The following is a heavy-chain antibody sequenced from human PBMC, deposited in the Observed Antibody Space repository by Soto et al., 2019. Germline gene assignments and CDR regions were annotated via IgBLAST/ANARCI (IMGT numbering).Heavy chain of an antibody. J-gene: IGHJ4*02. CDR3: AILYKVYTIEH. CDR1: GYTFSNYW. V-gene: IGHV5-51*01. CDR2: IFPGDSDT. Sequence: GESLKISCKASGYTFSNYWIGWVRQTPGRGLEWMGIIFPGDSDTKYSPSYRSRVTVSADSSITTAYLQWRSLKASDSALYYCAILYKVYTIEHWGQGTLVTVSS. D-gene: IGHD2-2*02.